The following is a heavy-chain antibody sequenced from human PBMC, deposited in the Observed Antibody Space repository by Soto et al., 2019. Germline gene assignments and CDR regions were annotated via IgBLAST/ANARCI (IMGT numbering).Heavy chain of an antibody. D-gene: IGHD1-26*01. CDR1: GGTFSSYA. CDR2: IIPIFGTA. J-gene: IGHJ6*02. V-gene: IGHV1-69*13. CDR3: ASGSYIGYYYYGMDV. Sequence: ASVKVSCKASGGTFSSYAISWVRQAPGQGLEWMGGIIPIFGTANYAQKFQGRVTITADESTSTAYMELSSLRSEDTAAYYCASGSYIGYYYYGMDVWGQGTTVTVSS.